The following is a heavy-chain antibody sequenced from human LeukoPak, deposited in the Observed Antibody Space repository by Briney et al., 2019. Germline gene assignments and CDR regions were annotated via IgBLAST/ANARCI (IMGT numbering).Heavy chain of an antibody. CDR1: GYTFTSYG. CDR2: ISAYNGNT. CDR3: ARDRGAYYYDSSGYPFDY. V-gene: IGHV1-18*01. J-gene: IGHJ4*02. Sequence: ASVNVSCKASGYTFTSYGISWVRQAPGQGLEWMGWISAYNGNTNYAQKLQGRVTMTTDTSTSTAYMELRSLRSDDTAVYYCARDRGAYYYDSSGYPFDYWGQGTLVTVSS. D-gene: IGHD3-22*01.